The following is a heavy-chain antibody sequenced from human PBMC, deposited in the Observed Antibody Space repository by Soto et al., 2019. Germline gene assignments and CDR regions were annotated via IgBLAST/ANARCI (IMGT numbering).Heavy chain of an antibody. D-gene: IGHD6-19*01. J-gene: IGHJ3*02. Sequence: ASVKVSCKASGYAFTNYGISWVRQAPGQGLKWMGWISAHNGYTNYAQKFQGRVTMTTDTSATTAYMELSSLTSEDTALYYCAIGSGSGEVFDIWGQGTMVTGSS. V-gene: IGHV1-18*01. CDR1: GYAFTNYG. CDR3: AIGSGSGEVFDI. CDR2: ISAHNGYT.